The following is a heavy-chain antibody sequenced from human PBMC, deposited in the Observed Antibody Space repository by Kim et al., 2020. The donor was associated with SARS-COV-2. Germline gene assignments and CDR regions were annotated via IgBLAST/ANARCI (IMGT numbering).Heavy chain of an antibody. J-gene: IGHJ5*02. V-gene: IGHV3-11*05. D-gene: IGHD2-15*01. Sequence: GRFTISRDNAKNSLYLQMNSLRAEDTAVYYCARDLVVRGVAGKTGRWFDPWGQGTLVTVSS. CDR3: ARDLVVRGVAGKTGRWFDP.